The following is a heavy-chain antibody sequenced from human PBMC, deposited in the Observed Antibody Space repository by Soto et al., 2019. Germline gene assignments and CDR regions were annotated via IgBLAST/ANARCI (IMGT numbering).Heavy chain of an antibody. J-gene: IGHJ6*02. CDR2: IKQDGSEK. V-gene: IGHV3-7*01. D-gene: IGHD3-22*01. CDR1: GFTFSSYW. CDR3: ARDPYYYDSHIYYGMDV. Sequence: GGSLRLSCAASGFTFSSYWMSWVRQAPGKGLEWVANIKQDGSEKYYVDSVKGRFTISRDNAKNSLYLQMSSLRVEDTAVYYCARDPYYYDSHIYYGMDVWGQGTTVTVSS.